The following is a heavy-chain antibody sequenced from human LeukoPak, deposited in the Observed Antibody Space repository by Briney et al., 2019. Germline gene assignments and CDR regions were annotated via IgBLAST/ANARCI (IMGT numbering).Heavy chain of an antibody. J-gene: IGHJ6*03. CDR1: GGTFSSYA. V-gene: IGHV1-69*13. Sequence: AVKVSCKASGGTFSSYAISWVRQAPGQGLEWMGGIIPIFGAANYAQKFQGRVTITADESTSTAYMELSSLRSEDTAVYYCAREIYGSSFMDDWGKGTTVTISS. D-gene: IGHD3-10*01. CDR3: AREIYGSSFMDD. CDR2: IIPIFGAA.